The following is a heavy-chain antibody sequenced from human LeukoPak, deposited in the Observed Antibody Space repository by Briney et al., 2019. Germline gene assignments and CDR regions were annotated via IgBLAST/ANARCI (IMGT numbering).Heavy chain of an antibody. J-gene: IGHJ4*02. Sequence: PGGSLRLSRAASGFTFDDYAMHWVRQPPGKGLEWVSLISWEGDTTYYADSVRGRFTISRDNRKNTLHLQINSLRTEDTAFYYCARDSDYGSATNYFDYWGPGTLVSVSS. CDR1: GFTFDDYA. D-gene: IGHD3-10*01. CDR3: ARDSDYGSATNYFDY. CDR2: ISWEGDTT. V-gene: IGHV3-43*01.